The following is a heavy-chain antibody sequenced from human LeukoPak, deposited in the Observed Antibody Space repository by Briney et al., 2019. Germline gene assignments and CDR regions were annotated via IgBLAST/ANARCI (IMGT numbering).Heavy chain of an antibody. CDR3: ARGRPYSGGYHLDY. CDR1: GGSISSYY. CDR2: IYYSGNT. Sequence: SETLSLTCTVSGGSISSYYWSWIRQPPGKGLEWIGNIYYSGNTYYNPSLKSRVTMSVDTSKNQFFLKLNSVTAADTAVYYCARGRPYSGGYHLDYWGQGTLVTVSA. D-gene: IGHD1-26*01. V-gene: IGHV4-59*04. J-gene: IGHJ4*02.